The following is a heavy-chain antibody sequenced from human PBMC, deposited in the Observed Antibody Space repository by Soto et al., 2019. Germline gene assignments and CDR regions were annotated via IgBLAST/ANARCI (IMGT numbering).Heavy chain of an antibody. CDR3: AGAAVRGVILDY. V-gene: IGHV4-31*02. Sequence: SETLSLTCTVSGGSIISGGYYWMWIRQHPGKGLEWIGYIYYSGSTYYNPSLKTRVTISVDTSKNQFSLKLSSVTAADTAVYYCAGAAVRGVILDYWGQGTLVTVSS. CDR1: GGSIISGGYY. J-gene: IGHJ4*02. D-gene: IGHD3-10*01. CDR2: IYYSGST.